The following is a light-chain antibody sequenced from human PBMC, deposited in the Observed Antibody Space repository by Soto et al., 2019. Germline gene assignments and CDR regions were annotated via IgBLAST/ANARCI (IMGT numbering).Light chain of an antibody. CDR3: CSDAGSSTYV. Sequence: QSVLTQPASVSGSPGQSVTISCTRTSSDVGSFNFVSWYQQHPGKAPKVVIYEVTKRPSGVSNRFSGSKSGNTASLTIYGIEADDEADYYCCSDAGSSTYVIGTGTKVXVL. CDR2: EVT. J-gene: IGLJ1*01. CDR1: SSDVGSFNF. V-gene: IGLV2-23*02.